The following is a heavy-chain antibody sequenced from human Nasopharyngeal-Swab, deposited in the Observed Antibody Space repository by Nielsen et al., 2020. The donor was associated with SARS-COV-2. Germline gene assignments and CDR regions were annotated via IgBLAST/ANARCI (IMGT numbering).Heavy chain of an antibody. D-gene: IGHD2-15*01. V-gene: IGHV1-18*01. Sequence: WVRQAPGQGLEWMGRINPNSGGTNYAQKLQGRVTMTTDTSTSTAYMELRSLRSDDTAVYYCARGYSGAAFDIWGQGTMVTVSS. CDR2: INPNSGGT. J-gene: IGHJ3*02. CDR3: ARGYSGAAFDI.